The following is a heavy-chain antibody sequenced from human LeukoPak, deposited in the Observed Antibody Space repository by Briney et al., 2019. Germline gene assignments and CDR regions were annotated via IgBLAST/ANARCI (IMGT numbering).Heavy chain of an antibody. CDR1: GFTFGDYA. CDR3: TRDPQRSTVFGVVINWFDP. D-gene: IGHD3-3*01. V-gene: IGHV3-49*04. J-gene: IGHJ5*02. Sequence: PGGSLRLSCTASGFTFGDYAMSWVRQAPGKGLEWVGFIRSKAYGGTTEYAASVKGRFTISRDDSKSIAYLQMNSLKTEDTAVYYCTRDPQRSTVFGVVINWFDPWGQGTLVTVSS. CDR2: IRSKAYGGTT.